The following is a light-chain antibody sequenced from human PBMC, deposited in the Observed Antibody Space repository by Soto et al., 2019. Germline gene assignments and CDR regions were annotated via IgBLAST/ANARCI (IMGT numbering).Light chain of an antibody. CDR3: QQYGRTPLT. CDR1: QSVTNN. J-gene: IGKJ4*01. Sequence: EISMTPCTATLYAYPRYRATLSRRASQSVTNNLAWYQHKPGQAPRLLIYDASSRATGIPDRFSGSGSGADFTLTINRLEPEDFALYFCQQYGRTPLTFGGGTKVDIK. CDR2: DAS. V-gene: IGKV3-20*01.